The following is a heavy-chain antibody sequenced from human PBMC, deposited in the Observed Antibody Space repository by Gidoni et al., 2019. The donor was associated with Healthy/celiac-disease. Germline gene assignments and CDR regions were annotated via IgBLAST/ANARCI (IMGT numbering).Heavy chain of an antibody. CDR1: GFTFSSYA. V-gene: IGHV3-23*04. CDR2: ISGSGVST. CDR3: AKDWLIFDP. J-gene: IGHJ5*02. D-gene: IGHD6-19*01. Sequence: EVQLVESGGGLVQPGGALRLSWAAAGFTFSSYAMRWVRQAPGKGLEGVSAISGSGVSTYYADSVKGRFTISRDNSKNTLYLQMNSLRAEDTAVYYCAKDWLIFDPWGQGTLVTVSS.